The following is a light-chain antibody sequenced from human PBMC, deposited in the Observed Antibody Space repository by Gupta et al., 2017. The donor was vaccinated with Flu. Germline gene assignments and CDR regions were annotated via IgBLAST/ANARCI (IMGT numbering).Light chain of an antibody. CDR2: STS. CDR1: QSISSY. V-gene: IGKV1-39*01. CDR3: QQTYNTPYT. Sequence: DIQMTQSPSSLSASVGDRVTITCRASQSISSYLNWYQQKQGKAPKLLIYSTSNLQSGVPSRFSGSESGTDFVLTISSLQPEDFATYYCQQTYNTPYTFGQGTKLEIK. J-gene: IGKJ2*01.